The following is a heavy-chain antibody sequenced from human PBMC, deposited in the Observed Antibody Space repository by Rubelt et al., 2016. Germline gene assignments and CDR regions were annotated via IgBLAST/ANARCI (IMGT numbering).Heavy chain of an antibody. CDR2: IIPIFGTA. V-gene: IGHV1-69*06. J-gene: IGHJ3*02. CDR3: ARPRIAANAFDI. Sequence: QVQLVQSGAEVKKPGSSVKVSCKASGGTFSSFAINWVRQAPGQGLEWMGGIIPIFGTANYAQKFQGRVTITADKSTSTAYMELRSLRSDDTAVYYCARPRIAANAFDIWGQGTMVTVSS. D-gene: IGHD6-6*01. CDR1: GGTFSSFA.